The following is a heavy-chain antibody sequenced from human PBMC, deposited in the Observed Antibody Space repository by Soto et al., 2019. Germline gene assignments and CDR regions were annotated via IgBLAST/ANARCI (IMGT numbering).Heavy chain of an antibody. Sequence: GGSLRLSCAASGFTFSSYAMSWVRQAPGKGLEWVSAISGSGGSTYYADSVKGRFTISRGNSKNTLYLQMNSLRAEDTAVYYCAKGLLSSGWYDAFDSWGQGTRVTVAS. CDR2: ISGSGGST. CDR3: AKGLLSSGWYDAFDS. D-gene: IGHD6-19*01. CDR1: GFTFSSYA. V-gene: IGHV3-23*01. J-gene: IGHJ3*02.